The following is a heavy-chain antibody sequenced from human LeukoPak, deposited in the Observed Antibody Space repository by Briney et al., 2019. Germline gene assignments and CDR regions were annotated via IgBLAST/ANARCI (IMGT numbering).Heavy chain of an antibody. CDR1: GYTFTSFA. Sequence: SVKVSCKPSGYTFTSFAISWVRQAPGQGLEWMGGIIPIFGTANYAQKFQGRVTITTDESTSTAYMELSSLRSEDTAVYYCARDRDGSSYNWFDPWGQGTLVTVSS. D-gene: IGHD1-26*01. CDR2: IIPIFGTA. J-gene: IGHJ5*02. CDR3: ARDRDGSSYNWFDP. V-gene: IGHV1-69*05.